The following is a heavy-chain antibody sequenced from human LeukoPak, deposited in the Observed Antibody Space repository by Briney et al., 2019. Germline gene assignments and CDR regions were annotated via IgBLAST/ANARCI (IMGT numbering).Heavy chain of an antibody. J-gene: IGHJ4*02. CDR2: VWSDGTNK. V-gene: IGHV3-33*01. D-gene: IGHD3-10*01. CDR1: GFTFSSYG. Sequence: GGSLRLSCAASGFTFSSYGIHWVRQAPGKGLEWVAVVWSDGTNKYYADSVKGRFTISRDNSKNTLSLQMNSLRAEDTVVYYCARERPIITYFDYWGQGTLVTVSS. CDR3: ARERPIITYFDY.